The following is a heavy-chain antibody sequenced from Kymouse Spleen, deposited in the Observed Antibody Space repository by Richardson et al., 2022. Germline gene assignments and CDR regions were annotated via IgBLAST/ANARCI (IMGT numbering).Heavy chain of an antibody. CDR1: GFTFDDYA. CDR3: AKDSSSWTLLDY. V-gene: IGHV3-9*01. D-gene: IGHD6-13*01. Sequence: EVQLVESGGGLVQPGRSLRLSCAASGFTFDDYAMHWVRQAPGKGLEWVSGISWNSGSIGYADSVKGRFTISRDNAKNSLYLQMNSLRAEDTALYYCAKDSSSWTLLDYWGQGTLVTVSS. J-gene: IGHJ4*02. CDR2: ISWNSGSI.